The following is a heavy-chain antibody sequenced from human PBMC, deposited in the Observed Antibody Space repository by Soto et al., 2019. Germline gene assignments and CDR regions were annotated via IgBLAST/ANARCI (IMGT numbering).Heavy chain of an antibody. V-gene: IGHV1-3*01. J-gene: IGHJ4*02. CDR1: GYTFTSYA. Sequence: ASVKVSCKASGYTFTSYAKHWVRQAPGQRLEWMGWINAGNGNTKYSQKFQGRVTITRDTSASTAYMELSSLRSEDTAVYYCAKSATVPAAIAYCGQGRMVTVSS. D-gene: IGHD2-2*02. CDR2: INAGNGNT. CDR3: AKSATVPAAIAY.